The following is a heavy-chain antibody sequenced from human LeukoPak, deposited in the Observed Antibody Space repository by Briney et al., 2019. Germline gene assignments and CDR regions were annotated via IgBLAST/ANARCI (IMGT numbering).Heavy chain of an antibody. J-gene: IGHJ4*02. CDR3: AKEGVLVVPAAMMDY. V-gene: IGHV3-23*01. CDR1: GFTFSSYA. Sequence: AGGSLRLSCAASGFTFSSYAMSWVRQAPGKGLEWVSAISGSGGTTYYADSVKGRFTISRDNSKNTLYLQMNSLRAEDTAVYYCAKEGVLVVPAAMMDYWGQGTLVTVSS. D-gene: IGHD2-2*01. CDR2: ISGSGGTT.